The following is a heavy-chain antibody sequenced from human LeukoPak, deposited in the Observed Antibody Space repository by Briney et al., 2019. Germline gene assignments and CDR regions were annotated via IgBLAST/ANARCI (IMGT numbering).Heavy chain of an antibody. CDR2: IWYDGSNK. J-gene: IGHJ4*02. V-gene: IGHV3-33*01. CDR3: AREGSRIRYFDY. CDR1: GFTFSSYG. Sequence: GRSLRLSCAASGFTFSSYGMHWVRQAPGKGLEWVAVIWYDGSNKYYADSVKGRFTISRDNSKNTLYLQMNSLRAEDTAVYYCAREGSRIRYFDYWGQGTLVTVSS.